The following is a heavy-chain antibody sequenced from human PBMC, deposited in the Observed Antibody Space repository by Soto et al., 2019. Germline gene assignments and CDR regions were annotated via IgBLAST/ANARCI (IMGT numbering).Heavy chain of an antibody. D-gene: IGHD2-15*01. CDR1: GGSFNNYA. V-gene: IGHV1-69*01. CDR3: ARGPAPGSGRYCSGGSCYSRNFDY. J-gene: IGHJ4*02. Sequence: QVQLVQSGAEVKKPGSSVKVSCKASGGSFNNYAISWVRQAPGQGLEWMGGIIPVFGTPNYAQKFQGRVTITADESTSTAYMELSSLRSEDTAVYYCARGPAPGSGRYCSGGSCYSRNFDYWGQGTLVTVSS. CDR2: IIPVFGTP.